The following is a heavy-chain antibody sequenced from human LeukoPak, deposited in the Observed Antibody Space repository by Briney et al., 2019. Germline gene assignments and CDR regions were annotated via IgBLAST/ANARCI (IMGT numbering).Heavy chain of an antibody. CDR3: ARGHYSSGLWFDP. CDR1: GGSISSGGYY. J-gene: IGHJ5*02. CDR2: IYYSGST. Sequence: SKTLSLTRTVSGGSISSGGYYWSWIRQHPGKGLEWIGYIYYSGSTYYNPSLKSRVTISVDTSKNQFSLKLSSVTAADTAVYYCARGHYSSGLWFDPWGQGTLVTVSS. V-gene: IGHV4-31*03. D-gene: IGHD2-21*01.